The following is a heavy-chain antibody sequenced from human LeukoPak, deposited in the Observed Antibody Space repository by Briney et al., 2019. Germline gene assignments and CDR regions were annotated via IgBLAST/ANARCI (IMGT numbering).Heavy chain of an antibody. D-gene: IGHD1-26*01. Sequence: PSETLSLTCTVSGGSISSSSYYWGWIRQPPGKGLEWIGSIYYSGSTYYNPSLKSRVTISVDTSKNQFSLKLSSVTAADTAVYYCARLGSLYYFDYWGQGTLVTVSS. V-gene: IGHV4-39*01. J-gene: IGHJ4*02. CDR1: GGSISSSSYY. CDR3: ARLGSLYYFDY. CDR2: IYYSGST.